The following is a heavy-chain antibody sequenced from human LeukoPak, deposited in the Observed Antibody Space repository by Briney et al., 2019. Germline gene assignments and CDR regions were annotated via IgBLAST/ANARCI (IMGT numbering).Heavy chain of an antibody. V-gene: IGHV4-34*01. Sequence: PSETLSLTCAVYGGSFSGYYWSWIRQPPGKGLEWIGEINHSGSTNYNPSLKSRVTISVDTSKNQFSLKLSSVTAADTAVYYCARRGSSSSGLSYYFDYWGQGTLVTVSS. CDR3: ARRGSSSSGLSYYFDY. CDR2: INHSGST. J-gene: IGHJ4*02. CDR1: GGSFSGYY. D-gene: IGHD6-13*01.